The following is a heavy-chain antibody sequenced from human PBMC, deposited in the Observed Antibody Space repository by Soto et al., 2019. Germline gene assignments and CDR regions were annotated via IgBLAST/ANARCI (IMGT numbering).Heavy chain of an antibody. Sequence: SLRLSCAASGFTFSTYGMHWVRQAPGKGLEWVAVIWYDGSNEHYAGSVKGRFTISRDDSKNTLYLQMNSLRAEDTAVYYCARDAYLGSGSYAYWGQGTLVTVSS. D-gene: IGHD3-10*01. CDR1: GFTFSTYG. J-gene: IGHJ4*02. CDR2: IWYDGSNE. V-gene: IGHV3-33*01. CDR3: ARDAYLGSGSYAY.